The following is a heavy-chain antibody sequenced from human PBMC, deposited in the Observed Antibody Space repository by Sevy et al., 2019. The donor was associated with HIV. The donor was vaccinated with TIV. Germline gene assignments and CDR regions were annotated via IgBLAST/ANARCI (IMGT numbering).Heavy chain of an antibody. CDR2: INSDGSST. J-gene: IGHJ3*02. V-gene: IGHV3-74*01. CDR1: GFTFSSYW. D-gene: IGHD2-2*02. Sequence: GGFLRLSCAASGFTFSSYWMHWVRQAPGKGLVWVSRINSDGSSTSYADSVKGRFTISRDNAKNTLYLQMNSLRVEDTAVYYCARLRYCSSTSCYTYYGADAFDIWGQGTMVTVSS. CDR3: ARLRYCSSTSCYTYYGADAFDI.